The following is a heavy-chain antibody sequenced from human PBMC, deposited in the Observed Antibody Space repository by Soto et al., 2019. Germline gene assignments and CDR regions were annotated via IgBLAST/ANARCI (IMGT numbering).Heavy chain of an antibody. CDR2: INAGNGNT. CDR1: GYTFTSYA. D-gene: IGHD2-15*01. Sequence: ASVKVSCKASGYTFTSYAMYLVRQAPGQRLEWMGWINAGNGNTKYSQKFQGRVTITRDTSASTAYMELSSLRSEDTAVYYCARDFSPYCSGGSCPYYFHYCGQGTLVTVSS. V-gene: IGHV1-3*01. J-gene: IGHJ4*02. CDR3: ARDFSPYCSGGSCPYYFHY.